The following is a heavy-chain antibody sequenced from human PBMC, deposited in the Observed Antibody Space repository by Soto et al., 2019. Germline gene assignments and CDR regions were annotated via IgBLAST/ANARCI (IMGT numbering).Heavy chain of an antibody. Sequence: QVQLQESGPGLVKPSQTLSLTCTVSGGSISSGGYYWCWIRQHPGKVLEWIGNIYYSGSTYYNPSLKSRVTISVDTSKNQFSLKLSSVTAADTAVYYCARVTQDVPTHWFDPWGQGTLVTVSS. J-gene: IGHJ5*02. D-gene: IGHD2-2*01. CDR2: IYYSGST. V-gene: IGHV4-31*03. CDR1: GGSISSGGYY. CDR3: ARVTQDVPTHWFDP.